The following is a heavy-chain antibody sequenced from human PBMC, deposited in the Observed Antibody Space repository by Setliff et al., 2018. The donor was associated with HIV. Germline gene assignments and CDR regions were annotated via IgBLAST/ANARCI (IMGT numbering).Heavy chain of an antibody. CDR2: INPNSGGT. V-gene: IGHV1-2*02. D-gene: IGHD5-18*01. Sequence: GASVKVSCKSSGHTFTNYDIHWMRRATGQGLEWMGWINPNSGGTNYAQKFQGRVTMTRDTSISTAYMELSRLRSDDTAVYYCARTLPQYTNLFDYWGQGTLVTVSS. J-gene: IGHJ4*02. CDR3: ARTLPQYTNLFDY. CDR1: GHTFTNYD.